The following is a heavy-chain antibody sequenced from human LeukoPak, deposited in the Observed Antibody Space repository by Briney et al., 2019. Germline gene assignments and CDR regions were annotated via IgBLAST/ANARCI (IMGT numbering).Heavy chain of an antibody. CDR2: INSDGSST. J-gene: IGHJ6*02. CDR3: ARGSKILERLFQHTYYYYGMDV. D-gene: IGHD3-3*01. V-gene: IGHV3-74*01. CDR1: GFTFSSYW. Sequence: SGGSLRLSCAASGFTFSSYWMHWVRQAPGKGLVWVSRINSDGSSTSYADSVKGRFTISRDNAKNTLYLQMNSLRAEDTAVYYCARGSKILERLFQHTYYYYGMDVWGQGTTVTVSS.